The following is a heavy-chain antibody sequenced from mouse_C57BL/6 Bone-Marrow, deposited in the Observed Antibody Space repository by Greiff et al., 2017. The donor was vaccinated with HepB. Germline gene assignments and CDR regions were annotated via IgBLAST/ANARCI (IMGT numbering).Heavy chain of an antibody. D-gene: IGHD1-1*01. Sequence: QVHVKQPGAELVKPGASVKMSCKASGYTFTSYWITWVKQRPGQGLEWIGDIYPGSGSTNYNEKFKSKATLTVDTSSSTAYMQLSSLTSEDSAVYYCARGAVYYYGSSYDYAMDYWGQGTSVTVSS. CDR1: GYTFTSYW. CDR3: ARGAVYYYGSSYDYAMDY. J-gene: IGHJ4*01. V-gene: IGHV1-55*01. CDR2: IYPGSGST.